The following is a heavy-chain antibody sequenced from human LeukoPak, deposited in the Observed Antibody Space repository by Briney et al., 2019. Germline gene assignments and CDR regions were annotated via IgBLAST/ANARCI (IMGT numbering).Heavy chain of an antibody. V-gene: IGHV3-15*01. Sequence: PGGSLRLSCAASGFTFSNAWMSWVRQAPGKGLEWVGRIKSKTDGGTTDYAAPVKGRFTISRDDSKNTLYLQMNSLRAEDTAVYYCAKAQDYYYYYMDVWGKGTTVTVSS. CDR3: AKAQDYYYYYMDV. CDR1: GFTFSNAW. J-gene: IGHJ6*03. CDR2: IKSKTDGGTT.